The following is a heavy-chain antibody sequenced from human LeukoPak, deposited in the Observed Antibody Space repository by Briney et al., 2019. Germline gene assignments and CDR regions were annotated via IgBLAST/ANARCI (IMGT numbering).Heavy chain of an antibody. Sequence: ASVKVSCKASGYTFTSYDINWVRQAPGQGLEWMEWISAYNGNTNYAQKLQGRVTMTTDTSTSTAYMELRSLRSDDTAVYYCARDMLRALLVPAAIEVDYWGQGTLVTVSS. V-gene: IGHV1-18*01. J-gene: IGHJ4*02. CDR2: ISAYNGNT. CDR3: ARDMLRALLVPAAIEVDY. CDR1: GYTFTSYD. D-gene: IGHD2-2*02.